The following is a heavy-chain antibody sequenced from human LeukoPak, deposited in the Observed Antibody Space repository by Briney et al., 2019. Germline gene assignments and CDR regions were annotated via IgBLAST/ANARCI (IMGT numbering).Heavy chain of an antibody. J-gene: IGHJ6*03. D-gene: IGHD5-18*01. CDR1: GGSISSSSYY. CDR3: ARIRGYTSGLGVGGYYYMDV. V-gene: IGHV4-39*07. Sequence: PSETLSLTCTVSGGSISSSSYYWGWIRQPPGKGLEWIGTIFYSGSTYYNPSLKSRITMSVDTSKDQFSLKLTSVTAADTAVYYCARIRGYTSGLGVGGYYYMDVWGKGTTVTVSS. CDR2: IFYSGST.